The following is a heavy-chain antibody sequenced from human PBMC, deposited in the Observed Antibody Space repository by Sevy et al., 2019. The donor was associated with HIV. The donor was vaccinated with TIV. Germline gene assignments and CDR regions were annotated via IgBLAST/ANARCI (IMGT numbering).Heavy chain of an antibody. J-gene: IGHJ6*02. V-gene: IGHV3-30-3*01. CDR2: ISYDGSNK. D-gene: IGHD3-3*01. CDR1: GFTFSSYA. Sequence: GGSLRLSCAASGFTFSSYAMHWVRQAPGKGLEWVAVISYDGSNKYYADSVKGRFTISRDKSKNTLYLQMNSLRAEDTAVYYCARDPLRFLEGGDTYYYYGMDVWGQGTTVTVSS. CDR3: ARDPLRFLEGGDTYYYYGMDV.